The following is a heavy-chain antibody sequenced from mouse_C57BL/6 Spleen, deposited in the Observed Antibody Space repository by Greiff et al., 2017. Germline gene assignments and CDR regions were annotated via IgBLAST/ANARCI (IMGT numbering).Heavy chain of an antibody. V-gene: IGHV3-6*01. CDR2: ISYDGSN. J-gene: IGHJ1*03. CDR1: GYSITSGYY. CDR3: ARDLYYGSSHWYFDV. Sequence: DVHLVESGPGLVKPSQSLSLTCSVTGYSITSGYYWNWIRQFPGNKLEWMGYISYDGSNNYNPSLQNRISITRDTSKNQFFLKLNSVTTEDTATYYCARDLYYGSSHWYFDVWGTGTTVTVSS. D-gene: IGHD1-1*01.